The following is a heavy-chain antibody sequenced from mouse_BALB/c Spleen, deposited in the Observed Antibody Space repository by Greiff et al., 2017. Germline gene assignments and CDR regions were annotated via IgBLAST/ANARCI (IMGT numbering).Heavy chain of an antibody. CDR3: ARETLPMVKGGAEAMDY. Sequence: VQLQQSGSGLVQPSQSLSITCTVSGFSLTSYGVHWVRQSPGKGLEWLGVIWSGGSTDYNAAFISRLSISKDNSKSQVFFKMNSLQANDTAIYYCARETLPMVKGGAEAMDYWGQGTSVTVSS. V-gene: IGHV2-2*02. CDR2: IWSGGST. J-gene: IGHJ4*01. CDR1: GFSLTSYG. D-gene: IGHD2-1*01.